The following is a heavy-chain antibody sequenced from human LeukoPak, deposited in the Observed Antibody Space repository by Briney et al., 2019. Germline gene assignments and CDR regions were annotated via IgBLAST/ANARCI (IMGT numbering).Heavy chain of an antibody. Sequence: GGSLRLSCAASGVTLSSYAMRWVRQAPGRGVEGVSALSGSGGSTYYAYSVKGRFTISRDNSKNTLYLQMDILRADDTAVYYWAKSRDLGSGYLQFDSWGQGALVTVSS. D-gene: IGHD3-3*01. J-gene: IGHJ4*02. CDR1: GVTLSSYA. CDR2: LSGSGGST. CDR3: AKSRDLGSGYLQFDS. V-gene: IGHV3-23*01.